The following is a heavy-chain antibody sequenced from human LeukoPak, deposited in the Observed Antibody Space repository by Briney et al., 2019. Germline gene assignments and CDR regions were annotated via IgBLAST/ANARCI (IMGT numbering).Heavy chain of an antibody. V-gene: IGHV3-7*01. J-gene: IGHJ4*02. CDR1: GFTSSSYW. CDR3: ARGFYGSGSYYPFDY. CDR2: IKQDGSEK. D-gene: IGHD3-10*01. Sequence: GGSLRLSCAASGFTSSSYWMSWVRQAPGKGLEWVANIKQDGSEKYYVDSVKGRFTISRDNAKNSLYLQMNSLRAEDTAVYYCARGFYGSGSYYPFDYWGQGTLVTVSS.